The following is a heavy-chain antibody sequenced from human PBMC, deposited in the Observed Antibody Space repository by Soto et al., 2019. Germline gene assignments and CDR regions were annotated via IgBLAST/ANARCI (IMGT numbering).Heavy chain of an antibody. J-gene: IGHJ4*02. Sequence: SETLSLTCTVSGGSISSSSYYWGWIRQPPGKGLEWIGSIYYSGSTYYNPSLKSRVTISVDTSKNQFSLKLSSVTAADTAVYYCARQGYYASSGYYWGGVDYWGPGTLLTVSS. V-gene: IGHV4-39*01. CDR2: IYYSGST. CDR3: ARQGYYASSGYYWGGVDY. CDR1: GGSISSSSYY. D-gene: IGHD3-22*01.